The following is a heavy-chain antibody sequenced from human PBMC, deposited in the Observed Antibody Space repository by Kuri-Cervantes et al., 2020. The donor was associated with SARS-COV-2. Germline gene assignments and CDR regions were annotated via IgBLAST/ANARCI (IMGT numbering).Heavy chain of an antibody. CDR1: GGSISSSSYY. Sequence: GSLRLSCTVSGGSISSSSYYWGWIRQPPGKGLEWIGSIYYSGSTYYNPSLKGRVTISVDTSKNQFSLKLSSVTAADTAVYYCARSSGDIVVVPVFDPWGQGTLVTVSS. J-gene: IGHJ5*02. V-gene: IGHV4-39*07. CDR3: ARSSGDIVVVPVFDP. CDR2: IYYSGST. D-gene: IGHD2-2*01.